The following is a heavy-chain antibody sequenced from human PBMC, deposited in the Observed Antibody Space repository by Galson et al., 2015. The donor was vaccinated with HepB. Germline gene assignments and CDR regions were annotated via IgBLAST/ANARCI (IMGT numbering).Heavy chain of an antibody. J-gene: IGHJ6*02. Sequence: SLRLSCAASGFTFSSYGMHWVRQAPGKGLEWVAVISYDGSNKYYADSVKGRFTISRDNSKNTLYLQMNSLRAEDTAVYYCAKDLVAPFGSYGMGVWGQGTTVTVSS. D-gene: IGHD3-10*01. CDR2: ISYDGSNK. CDR3: AKDLVAPFGSYGMGV. CDR1: GFTFSSYG. V-gene: IGHV3-30*18.